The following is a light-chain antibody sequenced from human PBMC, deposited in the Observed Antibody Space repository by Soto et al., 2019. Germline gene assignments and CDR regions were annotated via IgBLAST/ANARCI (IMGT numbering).Light chain of an antibody. CDR2: GAS. V-gene: IGKV3-15*01. J-gene: IGKJ5*01. CDR3: QQYNNWPIT. Sequence: TQSPATLPVSHGERVILSCRASHNIISNLAWYQQKPGQAPRLLIYGASTRATGLPARFSGSGSGTEFTLTISSLQSEDFAVYYCQQYNNWPITFGQGTRLEIK. CDR1: HNIISN.